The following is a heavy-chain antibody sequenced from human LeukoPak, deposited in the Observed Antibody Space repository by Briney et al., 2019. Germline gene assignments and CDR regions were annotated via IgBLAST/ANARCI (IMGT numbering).Heavy chain of an antibody. CDR1: GYTFTSYA. Sequence: ASVKVSCKTSGYTFTSYAISWVRQAPGQGLEWMGWISGYNRHTYSAQKFQGRLTMTTDTSTSTADMELRGLTSDDTAVFYCARGFSANYYDYWGQGTLVTVSS. CDR3: ARGFSANYYDY. J-gene: IGHJ4*02. V-gene: IGHV1-18*01. D-gene: IGHD1-26*01. CDR2: ISGYNRHT.